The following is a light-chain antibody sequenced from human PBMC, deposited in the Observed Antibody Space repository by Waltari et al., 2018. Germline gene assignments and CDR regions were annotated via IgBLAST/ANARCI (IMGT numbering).Light chain of an antibody. CDR2: DVS. Sequence: QSALTQPRSVSGSPGQSVTISCTGTSDSLGDYNFVSWYQQHPGKAPRVIILDVSRRPSGVPDRFSGSKSGNTASLIISGLQAEDDAYYYCCSSADTYMVFGGGTKVTVL. CDR3: CSSADTYMV. CDR1: SDSLGDYNF. J-gene: IGLJ3*02. V-gene: IGLV2-11*01.